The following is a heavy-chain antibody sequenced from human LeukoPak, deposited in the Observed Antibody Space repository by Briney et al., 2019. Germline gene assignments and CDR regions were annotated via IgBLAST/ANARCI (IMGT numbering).Heavy chain of an antibody. Sequence: SETLSLTCTVSGGSISSYYWSWIRQPPGKGLEWIGNTYFSGSTNYTPSLKSRVTISVDTSKNQFSLKLSSVTAADTAVYYCASLLSHSAALYFDYWGQGTQVNVSS. CDR1: GGSISSYY. J-gene: IGHJ4*02. V-gene: IGHV4-59*01. D-gene: IGHD6-13*01. CDR2: TYFSGST. CDR3: ASLLSHSAALYFDY.